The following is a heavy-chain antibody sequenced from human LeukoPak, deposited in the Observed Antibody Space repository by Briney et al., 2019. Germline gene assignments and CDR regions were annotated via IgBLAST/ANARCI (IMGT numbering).Heavy chain of an antibody. Sequence: AASVKVSCKASGGTFSSYAISWVRQAPGQGLEWMGGIIPIFGTANYAQKFQGRVTITADESTSTAYMELSSLRSDDTAVYYCARDGMTTVTTDFDYWGQGTLVTVSS. CDR2: IIPIFGTA. J-gene: IGHJ4*02. D-gene: IGHD4-17*01. V-gene: IGHV1-69*13. CDR3: ARDGMTTVTTDFDY. CDR1: GGTFSSYA.